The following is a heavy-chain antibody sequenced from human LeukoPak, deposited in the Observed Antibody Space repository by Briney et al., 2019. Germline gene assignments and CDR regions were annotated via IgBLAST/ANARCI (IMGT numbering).Heavy chain of an antibody. J-gene: IGHJ6*03. D-gene: IGHD3-9*01. Sequence: GGSLRLSCAASGFTFSSYGMSWVRQAPGKGLEWVSAISGSGGSTYYADSVKGRFTISRDNSKNMLYLQMNSLRAEDTAVYYCAKCILTGYYKGYMDVWGKGTTVTISS. V-gene: IGHV3-23*01. CDR1: GFTFSSYG. CDR2: ISGSGGST. CDR3: AKCILTGYYKGYMDV.